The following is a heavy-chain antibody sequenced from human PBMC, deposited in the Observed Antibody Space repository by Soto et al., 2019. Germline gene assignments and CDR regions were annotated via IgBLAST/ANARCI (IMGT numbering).Heavy chain of an antibody. CDR1: GFTFSSYA. D-gene: IGHD3-3*01. CDR3: AREIYDFWSGYYTLYYYYGMDV. CDR2: ISYDGSNK. Sequence: PAGSLRLSCAASGFTFSSYAMHWVRQAPGKGLEWVAVISYDGSNKYYADSVKGRFTISRDNSKNTLYLQMNSLRAEDTAVYYCAREIYDFWSGYYTLYYYYGMDVWGQGTTVTVSS. V-gene: IGHV3-30-3*01. J-gene: IGHJ6*02.